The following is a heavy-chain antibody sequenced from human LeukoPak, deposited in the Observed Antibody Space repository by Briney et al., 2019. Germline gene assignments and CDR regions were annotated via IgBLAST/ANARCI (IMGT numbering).Heavy chain of an antibody. D-gene: IGHD1/OR15-1a*01. J-gene: IGHJ4*02. Sequence: ASVKVSCKVSGYTLTELSMHWVRQAPGKGLEWMGGFDPEDGETIYEQKFHGRVTMTRDMSTTTLYIELSSLRSEDTAVYFCARVNNQAFDYWGQGTLVTVSS. V-gene: IGHV1-24*01. CDR1: GYTLTELS. CDR2: FDPEDGET. CDR3: ARVNNQAFDY.